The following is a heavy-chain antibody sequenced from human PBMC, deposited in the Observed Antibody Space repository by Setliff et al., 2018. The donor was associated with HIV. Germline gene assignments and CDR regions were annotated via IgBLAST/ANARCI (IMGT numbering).Heavy chain of an antibody. J-gene: IGHJ6*03. CDR1: AYSISNSNAY. CDR3: ARHRDPPGTSWIYYYYYMDL. V-gene: IGHV4-39*01. D-gene: IGHD2-2*01. CDR2: IYSSGSP. Sequence: SETLSLTCAVSAYSISNSNAYWGWIRQPPGKRLEWLGSIYSSGSPSYNPSLSSRLTISVDTSKNHVSLRLSSVTAADTGVYYCARHRDPPGTSWIYYYYYMDLWGEGTTVTVSS.